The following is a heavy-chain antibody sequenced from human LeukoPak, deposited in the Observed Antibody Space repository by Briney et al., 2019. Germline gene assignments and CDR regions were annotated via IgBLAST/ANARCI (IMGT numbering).Heavy chain of an antibody. V-gene: IGHV1-69*01. Sequence: SVKVSCKASGGTFSSYAISWVRQAPGQGLEWMGGIIPIFGTANYAQKFQGRVTITVDESTSKAYMELSSLTSEDTAVYYCARGRSLYCMGDSCYWFHPWGQETLVTVPP. CDR2: IIPIFGTA. J-gene: IGHJ5*02. CDR1: GGTFSSYA. D-gene: IGHD2-15*01. CDR3: ARGRSLYCMGDSCYWFHP.